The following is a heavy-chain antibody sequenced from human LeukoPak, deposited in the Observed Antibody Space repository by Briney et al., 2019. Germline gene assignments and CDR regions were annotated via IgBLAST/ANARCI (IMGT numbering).Heavy chain of an antibody. CDR2: INHSGST. J-gene: IGHJ4*02. CDR1: GGSFSGYY. Sequence: PSETLSLTCAVYGGSFSGYYWSWIRQPPGKGLEWIGEINHSGSTYYNPSLKSRVTISVDTSKNQFTLKLISVTAADTAVYYCARNFQYFDLPDYWGQGTLVTVSS. CDR3: ARNFQYFDLPDY. D-gene: IGHD2/OR15-2a*01. V-gene: IGHV4-34*01.